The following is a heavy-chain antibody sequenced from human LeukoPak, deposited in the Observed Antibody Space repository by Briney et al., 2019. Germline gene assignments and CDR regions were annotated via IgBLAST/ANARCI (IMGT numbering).Heavy chain of an antibody. D-gene: IGHD3-22*01. J-gene: IGHJ6*02. V-gene: IGHV1-18*01. CDR2: ISAYNGNT. Sequence: ASVKVSCKASGYTFTSYGISWVRQAPGQGLEWMGWISAYNGNTNYAQKLQGRVTMTTDTSTSTAYMELRSLRSDDTAVYYCARGFKGDYYDSSGYYYAPYYYYHYGMDVWGQGTTVTVSS. CDR1: GYTFTSYG. CDR3: ARGFKGDYYDSSGYYYAPYYYYHYGMDV.